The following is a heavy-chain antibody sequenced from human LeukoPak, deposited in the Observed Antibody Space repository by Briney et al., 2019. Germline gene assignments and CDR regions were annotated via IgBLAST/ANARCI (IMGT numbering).Heavy chain of an antibody. CDR1: GFTVSSNY. J-gene: IGHJ4*02. V-gene: IGHV3-66*01. Sequence: GGSLRLSCAASGFTVSSNYMSWVCQAPGKGLEWVSSIYSGGSTYYAGSVKGRFSISRDYSKNTLYLQMNSLRAEDTAVYYCARWVESITLYYFDYWGQGTLVTVSS. D-gene: IGHD3-10*02. CDR2: IYSGGST. CDR3: ARWVESITLYYFDY.